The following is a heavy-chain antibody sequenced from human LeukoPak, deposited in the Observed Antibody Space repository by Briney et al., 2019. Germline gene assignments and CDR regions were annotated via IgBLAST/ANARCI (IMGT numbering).Heavy chain of an antibody. CDR2: ISGSGGST. Sequence: PGGSLRLSCAASGFTFSSYAMSWVRQAPGKGLEWVSGISGSGGSTYYADSVKGRFTISRDNSKNTLYLQMNSLRAEDTAVYYCAKSLNPSYSSSWYFDYWGQGTLVTVSS. CDR1: GFTFSSYA. CDR3: AKSLNPSYSSSWYFDY. J-gene: IGHJ4*02. V-gene: IGHV3-23*01. D-gene: IGHD6-13*01.